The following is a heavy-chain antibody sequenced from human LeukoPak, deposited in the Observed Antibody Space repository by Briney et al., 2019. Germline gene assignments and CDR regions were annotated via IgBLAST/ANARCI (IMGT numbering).Heavy chain of an antibody. Sequence: PSETLSLTCAVYGGSFSGYYWSWICQPPGKGLEWIGEINHSGSTNYNPSLKSRVTISVDTSKNQFSLKLSSVTAADTAVYYCARALGAYDYWGQGTLVTVSS. V-gene: IGHV4-34*01. CDR1: GGSFSGYY. D-gene: IGHD1-26*01. J-gene: IGHJ4*02. CDR3: ARALGAYDY. CDR2: INHSGST.